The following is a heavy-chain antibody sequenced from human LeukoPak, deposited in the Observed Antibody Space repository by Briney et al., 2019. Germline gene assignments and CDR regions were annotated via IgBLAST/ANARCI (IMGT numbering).Heavy chain of an antibody. D-gene: IGHD3-22*01. Sequence: SETLSLTCTVSGGSISSGSYYWSWIRQPAGKGLEWIGRIYTSGSTNYNPSLKSRVTMSVDTSKNQFSLKLSSVTAADTAVYYCARESYYYDSSGYYIRFDPWGQGTLVTVSS. CDR1: GGSISSGSYY. CDR2: IYTSGST. CDR3: ARESYYYDSSGYYIRFDP. V-gene: IGHV4-61*02. J-gene: IGHJ5*01.